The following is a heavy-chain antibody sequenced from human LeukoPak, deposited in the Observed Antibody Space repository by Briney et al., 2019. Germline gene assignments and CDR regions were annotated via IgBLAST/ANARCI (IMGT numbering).Heavy chain of an antibody. J-gene: IGHJ4*02. V-gene: IGHV4-39*07. Sequence: SETLSLTCTVSGGSINIINYYWGWIRQPPGKGLEWIGTIYYSGSTYFNPSLKSRVTISIDTSKNQFSLKLSSVTAADTAVYYCAKVIGTRTFEYWGQGTLVTVSS. CDR1: GGSINIINYY. CDR3: AKVIGTRTFEY. CDR2: IYYSGST. D-gene: IGHD1-7*01.